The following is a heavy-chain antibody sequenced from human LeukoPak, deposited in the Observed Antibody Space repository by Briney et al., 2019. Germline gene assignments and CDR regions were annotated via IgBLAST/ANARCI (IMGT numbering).Heavy chain of an antibody. D-gene: IGHD2-2*01. CDR2: IHPNTGAT. Sequence: ASVKVSSKSSGHTFTNYYLHWVRQAPGQGLEWLGWIHPNTGATNYAQKFQGRVTVTRDTSISTTYVELSRLTSADTAVYYCASYASGYNWLKVWGQGTLVTVSS. V-gene: IGHV1-2*02. CDR1: GHTFTNYY. CDR3: ASYASGYNWLKV. J-gene: IGHJ5*02.